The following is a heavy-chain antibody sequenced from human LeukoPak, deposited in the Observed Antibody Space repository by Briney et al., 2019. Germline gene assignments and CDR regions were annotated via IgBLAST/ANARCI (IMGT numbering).Heavy chain of an antibody. J-gene: IGHJ4*02. CDR1: GFTFSSYA. D-gene: IGHD3-10*01. CDR2: ICGSGGST. Sequence: PGGSLRLSCVASGFTFSSYAMSWVRQAPGQGLEWVSTICGSGGSTYFADSVKGRFTISRENSKNTLYLQKNSLRAEDTAVYYCAKDGDGSGSYYYYYFDYWGQGTLVTVSS. CDR3: AKDGDGSGSYYYYYFDY. V-gene: IGHV3-23*01.